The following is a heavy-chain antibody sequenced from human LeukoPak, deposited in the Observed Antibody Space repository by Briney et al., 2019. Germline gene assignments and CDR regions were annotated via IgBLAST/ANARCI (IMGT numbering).Heavy chain of an antibody. CDR1: GYTFTSYG. D-gene: IGHD6-13*01. V-gene: IGHV1-18*04. J-gene: IGHJ4*02. CDR3: ARDPGIAAAGTWSY. Sequence: ASVKVSCKASGYTFTSYGISWVRQAPGQGLEWMGWISAYNGNTNYAQKHQGRVTMTTDTSTSTAYMELRSLRSDDTAVYYCARDPGIAAAGTWSYWGQGTLVTVSS. CDR2: ISAYNGNT.